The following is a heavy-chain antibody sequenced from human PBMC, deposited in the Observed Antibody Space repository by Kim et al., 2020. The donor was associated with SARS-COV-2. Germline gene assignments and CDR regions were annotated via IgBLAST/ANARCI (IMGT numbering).Heavy chain of an antibody. CDR3: ASSDYYGSG. Sequence: GSTNSNPTLKSRVTISVDTSKNQFPLKLSSVTAADTAVYYCASSDYYGSGWGQGTLVTVSS. CDR2: GST. V-gene: IGHV4-34*01. D-gene: IGHD3-10*01. J-gene: IGHJ4*02.